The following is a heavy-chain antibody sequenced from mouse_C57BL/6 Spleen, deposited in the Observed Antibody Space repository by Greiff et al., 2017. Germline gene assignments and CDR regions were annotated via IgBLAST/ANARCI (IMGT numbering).Heavy chain of an antibody. CDR1: GYAFSSYW. CDR3: TKRTVIHHYYAMDY. J-gene: IGHJ4*01. CDR2: IYPGDGDT. V-gene: IGHV1-80*01. Sequence: VQLQQSGAELVKPGASVKISCKASGYAFSSYWMSWVKQRPGHGLEWIGQIYPGDGDTNYNGKFKGKATLTADKSSSTAYMQLSSLTSEESAVYFGTKRTVIHHYYAMDYWGQGTSVTVSS. D-gene: IGHD1-1*01.